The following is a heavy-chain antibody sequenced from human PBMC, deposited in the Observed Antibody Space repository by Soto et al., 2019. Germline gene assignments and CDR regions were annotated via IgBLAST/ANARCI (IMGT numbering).Heavy chain of an antibody. J-gene: IGHJ5*02. Sequence: QITLKESGPTLVKPTQTLTLTCTFSGFSLSTSPVAVGWIRQPPGKALEWLAIIYWDDNKNYSPSLKSRLTITKDTSKNRVVLTTTNMDPVDTSTFYCVQRGRSSGLGGDNWCDPWGQGTLVTVSS. CDR2: IYWDDNK. V-gene: IGHV2-5*02. CDR1: GFSLSTSPVA. D-gene: IGHD6-19*01. CDR3: VQRGRSSGLGGDNWCDP.